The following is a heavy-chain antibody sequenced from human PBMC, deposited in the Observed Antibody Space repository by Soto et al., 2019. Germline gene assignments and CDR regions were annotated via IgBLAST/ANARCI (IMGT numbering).Heavy chain of an antibody. CDR2: ISGSGGST. V-gene: IGHV3-23*04. Sequence: EVQLVESGGGLVQPGGSLRLSCAASRFSFSDYAMSWVRQAPGKGLEWVSAISGSGGSTYSADSVEGRFTISRDNSKNTLYLQMNSLRAEDTALYYCAKDRGGVLAPSHFDYWGQGTLVTVSS. D-gene: IGHD2-8*01. CDR1: RFSFSDYA. CDR3: AKDRGGVLAPSHFDY. J-gene: IGHJ4*02.